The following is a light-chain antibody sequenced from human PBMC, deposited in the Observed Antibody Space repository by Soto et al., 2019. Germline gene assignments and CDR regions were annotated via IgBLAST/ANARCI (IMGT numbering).Light chain of an antibody. Sequence: DIQMTQSPSSLSASVGDRVTITCRASQGISNYLAWYQQKPGKVPKLLIYAASTLQSGVPSRFSGSGSGTEFTLTISSLQPEDVSTYYCQKYNTHSGQLGQGSKVHIK. CDR2: AAS. V-gene: IGKV1-27*01. CDR1: QGISNY. J-gene: IGKJ1*01. CDR3: QKYNTHSGQ.